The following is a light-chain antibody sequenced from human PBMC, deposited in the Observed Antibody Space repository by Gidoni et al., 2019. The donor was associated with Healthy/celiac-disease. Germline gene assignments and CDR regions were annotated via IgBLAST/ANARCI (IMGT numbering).Light chain of an antibody. J-gene: IGKJ1*01. CDR2: DAS. CDR1: QSISSA. Sequence: AIQLTQSPSSLSASVGDRVTITCRASQSISSALAWDQQKPGKAPKLLIYDASSLESGVPARFSGSGSGTDFTLTISSLQPEDVATYFCQQLNTYPRGTFGQGTKVEIK. V-gene: IGKV1-13*02. CDR3: QQLNTYPRGT.